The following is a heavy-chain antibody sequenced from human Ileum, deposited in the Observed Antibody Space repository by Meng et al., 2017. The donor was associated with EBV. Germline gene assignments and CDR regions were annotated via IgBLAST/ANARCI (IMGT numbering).Heavy chain of an antibody. V-gene: IGHV1-3*04. D-gene: IGHD3/OR15-3a*01. J-gene: IGHJ4*02. CDR2: INTDNGET. CDR3: ASRPGFNIGPFDF. CDR1: GYTFTRYP. Sequence: VQLVEYGAEVKKPGASVKLCCKASGYTFTRYPIHWVRQAPGQRPEWMGWINTDNGETEFSQKFQGRVTITRDTSATTAYMELISLRSEDTAVYYCASRPGFNIGPFDFWGQGTLVTVSS.